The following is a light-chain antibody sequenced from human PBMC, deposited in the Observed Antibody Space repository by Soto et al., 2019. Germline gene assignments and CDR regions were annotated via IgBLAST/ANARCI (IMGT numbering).Light chain of an antibody. V-gene: IGKV3-20*01. CDR2: GAS. J-gene: IGKJ1*01. CDR1: QTIKSTS. Sequence: EIVLTQSPGTLSLSPGERATLSCRASQTIKSTSLAWYQQRPGQAPSLLIYGASSRATGIPDKFSGSGSGTDFTLTISRLEPEDSAVYYGQQYGSSPRTFGQGTKVEI. CDR3: QQYGSSPRT.